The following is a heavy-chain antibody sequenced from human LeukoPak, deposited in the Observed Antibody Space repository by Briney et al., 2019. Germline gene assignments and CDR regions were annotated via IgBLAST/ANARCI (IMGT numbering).Heavy chain of an antibody. J-gene: IGHJ3*02. V-gene: IGHV3-23*01. D-gene: IGHD2-15*01. Sequence: GGSLRLSCAASGSTFSSYAMSWVRQAPGKGLEWVSAISGSGGSTYYADSVKGRFTISRDNSKNTLYLQMNSLRAEDTAVYYCAKDYCSGGSCYSDAFDIWGQGTMVTVSS. CDR1: GSTFSSYA. CDR2: ISGSGGST. CDR3: AKDYCSGGSCYSDAFDI.